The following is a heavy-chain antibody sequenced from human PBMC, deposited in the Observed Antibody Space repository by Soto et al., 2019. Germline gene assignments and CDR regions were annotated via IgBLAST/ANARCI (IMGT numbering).Heavy chain of an antibody. Sequence: GGSLRLSCAASGFTFSSYGMHWVRQAPGKGLEWVAVISYDGSNKYYADSVKGRFTISRDNSKNTLYLQMNSLRAEDKAVYYCAKDDLYCSGGSCYYNELSYYYYYGLDVWGHVTTVTVSS. J-gene: IGHJ6*02. D-gene: IGHD2-15*01. CDR1: GFTFSSYG. CDR3: AKDDLYCSGGSCYYNELSYYYYYGLDV. V-gene: IGHV3-30*18. CDR2: ISYDGSNK.